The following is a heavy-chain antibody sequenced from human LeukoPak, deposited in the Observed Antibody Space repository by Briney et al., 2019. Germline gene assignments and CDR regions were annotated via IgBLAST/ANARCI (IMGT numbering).Heavy chain of an antibody. CDR2: INPNRGGT. J-gene: IGHJ4*02. D-gene: IGHD2-2*01. Sequence: GASVKVSCKASGYTFTDYYIHWVRQAPGQGLEWMGWINPNRGGTNYAQNFQGRVTMTRDTSISTAYMELSRLRSDDTAVYYCARVGFTTSWSNFDYWGQGTLVTVSS. CDR1: GYTFTDYY. CDR3: ARVGFTTSWSNFDY. V-gene: IGHV1-2*02.